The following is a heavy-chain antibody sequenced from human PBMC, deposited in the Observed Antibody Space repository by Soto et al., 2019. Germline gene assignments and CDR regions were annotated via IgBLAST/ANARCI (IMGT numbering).Heavy chain of an antibody. D-gene: IGHD6-6*01. V-gene: IGHV4-34*01. Sequence: SETLSLTCAVYGGSFSGYYWSWIRQPPGKGLEWIGEINHSGSTNYNPSLKSRVTISVDTSKNQFSLKLSSVTAADTAVYYCARVRSSSVFYYYYMDVWGKGTTVTVSS. CDR2: INHSGST. CDR3: ARVRSSSVFYYYYMDV. J-gene: IGHJ6*03. CDR1: GGSFSGYY.